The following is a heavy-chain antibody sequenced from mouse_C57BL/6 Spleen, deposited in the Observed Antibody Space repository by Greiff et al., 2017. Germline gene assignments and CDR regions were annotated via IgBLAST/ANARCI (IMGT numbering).Heavy chain of an antibody. CDR3: ARHMRSNGAMDY. CDR2: IYPGSGST. D-gene: IGHD2-5*01. V-gene: IGHV1-55*01. J-gene: IGHJ4*01. Sequence: QVQLQQPGAELVKPGASVKMSCKASGYTFTSYWITWVKQRPGQGLEWIGDIYPGSGSTNYNEKFKSKATLTVDKSSSTAYMQLSSLTSEDSAVYSCARHMRSNGAMDYWGQGTSVTVSS. CDR1: GYTFTSYW.